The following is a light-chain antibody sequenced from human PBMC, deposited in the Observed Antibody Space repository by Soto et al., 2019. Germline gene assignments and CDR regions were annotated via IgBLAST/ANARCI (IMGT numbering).Light chain of an antibody. CDR2: EVS. Sequence: QSALTQPASVSGSPGRSITISCTGTSSDVGGYNYVSWYQQHPGKAPQLMIYEVSNRPSGVSTRFSGSKSGNTASLTISGTQGEDDDDYCRHSYTNSSTRVVGGGSKVTVL. V-gene: IGLV2-14*01. CDR3: HSYTNSSTRV. J-gene: IGLJ3*02. CDR1: SSDVGGYNY.